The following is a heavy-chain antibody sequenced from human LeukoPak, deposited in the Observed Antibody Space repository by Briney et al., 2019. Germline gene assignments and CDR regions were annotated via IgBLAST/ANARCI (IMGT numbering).Heavy chain of an antibody. CDR3: TKTSPGVPLDF. J-gene: IGHJ4*02. CDR1: GVSFSGYY. D-gene: IGHD7-27*01. CDR2: ISHSGST. V-gene: IGHV4-34*01. Sequence: SETLSLTCGVSGVSFSGYYWSWIRQPPGKGPEWIGEISHSGSTSYNPSLQSRVTISLDTSRNQFSLNLAFVTAADTAIYYCTKTSPGVPLDFWGQGAPVTVSS.